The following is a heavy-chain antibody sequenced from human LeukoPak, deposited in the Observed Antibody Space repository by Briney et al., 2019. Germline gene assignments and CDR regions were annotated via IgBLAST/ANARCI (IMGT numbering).Heavy chain of an antibody. J-gene: IGHJ3*02. CDR1: GGSFNGYS. Sequence: SETLSLTCAVYGGSFNGYSWSWIRQPPGKGLEWIGEINHSGSTNYNPSLKSRITISVDTSKNQFSLKLSSVTAADTAVYYCAKNLARITMVRGVLTDAFDIWGQGTMVTVSS. CDR3: AKNLARITMVRGVLTDAFDI. D-gene: IGHD3-10*01. V-gene: IGHV4-34*01. CDR2: INHSGST.